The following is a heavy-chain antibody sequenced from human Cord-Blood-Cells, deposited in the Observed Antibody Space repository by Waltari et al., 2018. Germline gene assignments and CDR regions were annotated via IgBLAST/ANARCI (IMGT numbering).Heavy chain of an antibody. J-gene: IGHJ4*02. CDR1: GFTFSSYA. Sequence: EVQLLESGGGLVQPGGSLRLFCAASGFTFSSYAMSWVRQAPGKGLEWVSAISGRGGSTYYADSVKGRFTISRDNSKNTLYLQMNSLRAEDTAVYYCAWGIAVAGDYWGQGTLVTVSS. CDR2: ISGRGGST. CDR3: AWGIAVAGDY. V-gene: IGHV3-23*01. D-gene: IGHD6-19*01.